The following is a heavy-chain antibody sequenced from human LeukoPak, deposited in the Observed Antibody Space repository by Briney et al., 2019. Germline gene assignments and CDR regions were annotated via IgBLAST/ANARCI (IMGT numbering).Heavy chain of an antibody. CDR2: INPNSGGT. J-gene: IGHJ5*02. Sequence: ASVKVSCKASGYTFTDYYMHWVRQAPGQGLEWMGWINPNSGGTNYAQKFQGRVTMTRDTSISTAYMELSRLRSDDTAVYYCARTGGGITIFGVVPNWFDPWGQGTLVTVSS. CDR3: ARTGGGITIFGVVPNWFDP. V-gene: IGHV1-2*02. CDR1: GYTFTDYY. D-gene: IGHD3-3*01.